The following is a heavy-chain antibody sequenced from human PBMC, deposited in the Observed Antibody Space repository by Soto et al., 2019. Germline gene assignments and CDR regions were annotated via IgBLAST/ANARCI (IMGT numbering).Heavy chain of an antibody. J-gene: IGHJ4*02. CDR2: IHHSGST. CDR1: GGSIISYY. D-gene: IGHD6-19*01. CDR3: AREVRSNTGWYWDY. Sequence: QVQLQESGPGLVKPSETLSLTCTVSGGSIISYYWSWIRQSPEKGLEWIGYIHHSGSTLYNPSLNNRATVSLDRSNNQFSLKLTSVTAADTALYYCAREVRSNTGWYWDYWGQRTLVTVSS. V-gene: IGHV4-59*01.